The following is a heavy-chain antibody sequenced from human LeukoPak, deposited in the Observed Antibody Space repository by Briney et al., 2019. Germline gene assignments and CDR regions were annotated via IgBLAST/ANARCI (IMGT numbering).Heavy chain of an antibody. J-gene: IGHJ3*02. CDR2: SDSGVST. V-gene: IGHV3-53*01. Sequence: GGSLRLSCAPSGYRSSNNNMTWVRQALERGVEWVSVSDSGVSTCYADSVKGRFIISRDNSKNTLSLQMNSLRAEDTAVYDCARDAYYDRTGLSAFDIWGQGTMVTVSS. D-gene: IGHD3-22*01. CDR1: GYRSSNNN. CDR3: ARDAYYDRTGLSAFDI.